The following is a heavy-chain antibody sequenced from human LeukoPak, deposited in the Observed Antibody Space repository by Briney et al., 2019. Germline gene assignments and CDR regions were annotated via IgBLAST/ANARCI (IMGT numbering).Heavy chain of an antibody. J-gene: IGHJ5*02. CDR3: ARGQDYANDWFDP. D-gene: IGHD4-17*01. Sequence: PGGSLRLSCAASGFTFSSYGMHWVRQAPGKGLEWVAVISYDGSNKYYADSVKGRFTISRDNSKNTLYLQMNSLRAEDTAVYYCARGQDYANDWFDPWGQGTLVTVSS. CDR1: GFTFSSYG. V-gene: IGHV3-30*03. CDR2: ISYDGSNK.